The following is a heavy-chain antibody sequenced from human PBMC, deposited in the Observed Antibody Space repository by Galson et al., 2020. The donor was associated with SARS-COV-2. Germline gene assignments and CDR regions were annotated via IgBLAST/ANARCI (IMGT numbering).Heavy chain of an antibody. CDR1: GGSISSSSYY. CDR2: IYYSGST. Sequence: SETLSLTCTVSGGSISSSSYYWGWIRQPPGKGLEWIGSIYYSGSTYYNPSLKSRVTISVDTSKNQFSLKLRSVTAADTAVYYCARPHTTADAFDIWGQGTMVTVSS. CDR3: ARPHTTADAFDI. J-gene: IGHJ3*02. V-gene: IGHV4-39*01. D-gene: IGHD1-26*01.